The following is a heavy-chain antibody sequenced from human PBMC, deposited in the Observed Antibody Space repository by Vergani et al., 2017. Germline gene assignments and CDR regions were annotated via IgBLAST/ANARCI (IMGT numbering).Heavy chain of an antibody. D-gene: IGHD2-2*01. CDR3: AKGLGFGDCSSTSCSPYYFDY. Sequence: EVQLLESGGGLVQPGGSLRLSCAASGFTFSSYAMSWVRQAPGKGLEWVSVIYSGGSSTYYADSVKGRFTISRDNSKNTLYLQLNSLRAEDTAVYYCAKGLGFGDCSSTSCSPYYFDYWGQGTLVTVSS. J-gene: IGHJ4*02. V-gene: IGHV3-23*03. CDR2: IYSGGSST. CDR1: GFTFSSYA.